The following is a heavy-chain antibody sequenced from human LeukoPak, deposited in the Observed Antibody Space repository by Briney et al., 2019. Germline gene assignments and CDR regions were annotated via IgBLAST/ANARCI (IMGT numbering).Heavy chain of an antibody. D-gene: IGHD3-22*01. Sequence: GGSLRLSCAASGFTFSSYAMHWVRQVPGKGLEWGAVISYDGSNKYYADSVKGRFTISRDNSKNTLYLQMNSLRAEDTAVYYCARNRDSSGYYYVVDYWGQGTLVTVSS. CDR2: ISYDGSNK. V-gene: IGHV3-30-3*01. J-gene: IGHJ4*02. CDR3: ARNRDSSGYYYVVDY. CDR1: GFTFSSYA.